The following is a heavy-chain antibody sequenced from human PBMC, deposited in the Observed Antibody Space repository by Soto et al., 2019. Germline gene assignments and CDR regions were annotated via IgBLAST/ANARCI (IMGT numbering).Heavy chain of an antibody. J-gene: IGHJ5*02. CDR2: IYHSGST. V-gene: IGHV4-30-4*01. D-gene: IGHD3-16*01. CDR3: ARWGLGGYMVPNWFDP. CDR1: GGSISSGDYY. Sequence: PSETLSLTCTVSGGSISSGDYYWSWIRQPPGKGLEWIGYIYHSGSTYYNPSLKSRVTISVDTSKNQFSLKLSSVTAADTAVYYCARWGLGGYMVPNWFDPWGQGTLVTVSS.